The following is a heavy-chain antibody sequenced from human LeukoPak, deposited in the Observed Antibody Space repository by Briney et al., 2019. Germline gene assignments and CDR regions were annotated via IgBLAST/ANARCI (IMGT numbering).Heavy chain of an antibody. D-gene: IGHD6-19*01. J-gene: IGHJ5*02. CDR2: IYPGDSDT. CDR1: GYSFTSYW. Sequence: VESLKISSKGSGYSFTSYWIGWVRQIPGKGLQWMGIIYPGDSDTRYSPSFQGQVTISADKSISTAYLQWSSLKASDTAMYYCARYSSGWSPRGFDPWGQGTLVTVSS. CDR3: ARYSSGWSPRGFDP. V-gene: IGHV5-51*01.